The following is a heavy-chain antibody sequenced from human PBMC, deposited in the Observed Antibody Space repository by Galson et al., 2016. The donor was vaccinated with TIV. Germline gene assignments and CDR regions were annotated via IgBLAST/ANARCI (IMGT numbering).Heavy chain of an antibody. Sequence: SVKVSCKASGDTFRTYTVSWVRQAPGQGLEWMGRIIPMFGSANYAQKFQGRVTITTDAVKTTTYQELSSLRSEDTAMYFCARAPQIYDDWFDSWGQGILVTVFS. CDR2: IIPMFGSA. D-gene: IGHD3-16*01. V-gene: IGHV1-69*05. CDR3: ARAPQIYDDWFDS. CDR1: GDTFRTYT. J-gene: IGHJ5*01.